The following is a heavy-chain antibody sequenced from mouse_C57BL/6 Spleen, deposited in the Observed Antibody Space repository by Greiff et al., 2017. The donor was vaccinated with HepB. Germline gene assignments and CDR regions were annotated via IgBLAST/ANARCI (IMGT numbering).Heavy chain of an antibody. D-gene: IGHD2-5*01. CDR1: GYTFTSYG. V-gene: IGHV1-81*01. CDR2: IYPRSGNT. Sequence: QVHVKQSGAELARPGASVKLSCKASGYTFTSYGISWVKQRTGQGLEWIGEIYPRSGNTYYNEKFKGKATLTADKSSSTAYMELRSLTSEDSAVYFCARYSNYLSYWYFDVWGTGTTVTVSS. J-gene: IGHJ1*03. CDR3: ARYSNYLSYWYFDV.